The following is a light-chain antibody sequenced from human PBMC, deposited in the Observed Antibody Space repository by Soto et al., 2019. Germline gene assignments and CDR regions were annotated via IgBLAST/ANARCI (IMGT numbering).Light chain of an antibody. CDR3: QQYGSSCT. Sequence: EILFTQSPATLCLSPGERPTLNCRASQSVFNNHIGWYQPKPGKAPRLLIYGASSRATGIPDRFSGSGSGTDFTLTVRRLEPEDFAVYYCQQYGSSCTFGQGTRLEIK. CDR1: QSVFNNH. V-gene: IGKV3-20*01. CDR2: GAS. J-gene: IGKJ5*01.